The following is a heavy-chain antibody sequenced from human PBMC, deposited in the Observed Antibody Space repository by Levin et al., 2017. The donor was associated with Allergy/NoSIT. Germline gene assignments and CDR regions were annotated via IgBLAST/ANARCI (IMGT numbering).Heavy chain of an antibody. J-gene: IGHJ3*02. CDR3: AKDSQQWLVLYAFDI. Sequence: LSLTCAASGFTFSSYGMHWVRQAPGKGLEWVAVISYDGSNKYYADSVKGRFTISRDNSKNTLYLQMNSLRAEDTAVYYCAKDSQQWLVLYAFDIWGQGTMVTVSS. V-gene: IGHV3-30*18. CDR1: GFTFSSYG. D-gene: IGHD6-19*01. CDR2: ISYDGSNK.